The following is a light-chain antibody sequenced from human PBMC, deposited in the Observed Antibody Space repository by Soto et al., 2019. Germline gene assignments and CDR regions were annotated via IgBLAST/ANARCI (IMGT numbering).Light chain of an antibody. CDR1: QSVIQTSNNKSY. CDR3: QQYYTTPRT. Sequence: DLVMTQSPDALSVSLGERATINCKSSQSVIQTSNNKSYLAWYQQKPGQPPELLLYWASARESGVPDRFSGSGSGTDFTLTISSLQAEDVAVYYCQQYYTTPRTFGHGTKVDIK. CDR2: WAS. V-gene: IGKV4-1*01. J-gene: IGKJ2*01.